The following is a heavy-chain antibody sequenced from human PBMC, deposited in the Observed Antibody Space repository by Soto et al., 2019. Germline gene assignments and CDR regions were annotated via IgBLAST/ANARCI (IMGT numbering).Heavy chain of an antibody. CDR3: ATTRITMVRGASRAYYGMDV. Sequence: ESGGGVVQPGRSLRLSCAASGFTFSSYGMHWVRQAPGKGLEWVAVIWHDGSKKYYADSVKGRFIISRDNSKNTLYLQMNSLRAEDTAVYYCATTRITMVRGASRAYYGMDVWGQGTTVTVS. V-gene: IGHV3-33*01. CDR1: GFTFSSYG. CDR2: IWHDGSKK. J-gene: IGHJ6*02. D-gene: IGHD3-10*01.